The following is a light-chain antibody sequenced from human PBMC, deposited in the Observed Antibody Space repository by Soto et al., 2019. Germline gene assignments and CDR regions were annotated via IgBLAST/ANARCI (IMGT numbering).Light chain of an antibody. CDR3: QKYNNGPPAT. J-gene: IGKJ3*01. Sequence: DIQMTQSPSSLSASVGDRVTITCRASQDINNYLAWYQQKPGKAPKLLIYAASTLQSGVPPRFSGGGSGTDCTLPISSLQPEDVATYYCQKYNNGPPATFGPGTKVGV. CDR1: QDINNY. V-gene: IGKV1-27*01. CDR2: AAS.